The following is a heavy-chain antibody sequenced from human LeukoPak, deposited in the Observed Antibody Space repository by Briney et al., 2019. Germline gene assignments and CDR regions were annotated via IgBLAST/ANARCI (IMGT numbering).Heavy chain of an antibody. CDR3: AREGDSSGGPNWFDP. J-gene: IGHJ5*02. Sequence: GGSLRLSCAASGFTFSSYSMNWVRQAPGKGLEWVSSISSSSSYIYYADSVKGRFTISRDNAKNSLYLQMNSLRAEDTAVYYCAREGDSSGGPNWFDPWGQGTLVTVSS. D-gene: IGHD3-22*01. CDR2: ISSSSSYI. V-gene: IGHV3-21*01. CDR1: GFTFSSYS.